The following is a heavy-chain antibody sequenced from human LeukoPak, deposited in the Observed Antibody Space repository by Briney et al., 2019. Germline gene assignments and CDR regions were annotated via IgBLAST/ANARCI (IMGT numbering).Heavy chain of an antibody. D-gene: IGHD2-21*01. CDR2: ISSSGSTI. V-gene: IGHV3-11*04. CDR1: GFTFSDYY. J-gene: IGHJ6*02. CDR3: ARPRGSYYYYYGMDV. Sequence: GGSLRLSCAASGFTFSDYYMSWIRQAPGKGLEWVSYISSSGSTIYYADSVKGRFTISRDDSKNTLYLQMNSLRTGDTAVYYCARPRGSYYYYYGMDVWGQGTTVIVSS.